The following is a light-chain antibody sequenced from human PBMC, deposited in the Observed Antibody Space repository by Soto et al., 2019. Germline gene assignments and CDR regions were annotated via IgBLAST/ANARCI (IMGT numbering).Light chain of an antibody. CDR3: AAWDDSLNGVV. V-gene: IGLV1-40*01. CDR2: GNN. Sequence: QSVLTQPPSVSGAPGQRVTISCTGSNSNIGAGYDVHWYQQLPRIAPKLLIYGNNIRPSGVPDRFSGSKFATSAYLTISGLQAEDEADYYCAAWDDSLNGVVFGGGTKLTVL. CDR1: NSNIGAGYD. J-gene: IGLJ2*01.